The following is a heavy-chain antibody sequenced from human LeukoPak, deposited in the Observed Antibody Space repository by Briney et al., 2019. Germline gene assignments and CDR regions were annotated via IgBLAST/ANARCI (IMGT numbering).Heavy chain of an antibody. CDR2: IRSSGSYI. J-gene: IGHJ4*02. CDR1: GFTFSSYT. Sequence: GGSLRLSCAASGFTFSSYTMNWVRQAPGKGLEWVSSIRSSGSYIFYADSVKGRFTISRDNAENSLYLQMNSLRAEDTAVYYCARDVQIDCWGQGTLVTVS. CDR3: ARDVQIDC. V-gene: IGHV3-21*01.